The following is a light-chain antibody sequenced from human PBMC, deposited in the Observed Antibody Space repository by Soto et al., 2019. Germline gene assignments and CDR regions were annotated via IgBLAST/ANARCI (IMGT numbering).Light chain of an antibody. CDR1: QSVLYTLNKRNY. CDR3: QQYYNTPTIT. V-gene: IGKV4-1*01. CDR2: WAY. Sequence: DIVMTQSPDSLAMSLGERATINCKSSQSVLYTLNKRNYLSWYQQKPGQPPKLLIYWAYTRDSGVPDRFSGSGSGTEFTLTISSLQAEDAAVYYCQQYYNTPTITFGQGTRLEIK. J-gene: IGKJ5*01.